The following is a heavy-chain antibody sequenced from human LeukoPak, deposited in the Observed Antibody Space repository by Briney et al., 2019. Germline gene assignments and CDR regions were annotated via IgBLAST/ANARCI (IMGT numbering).Heavy chain of an antibody. CDR3: ARVGSPHTDWFDP. CDR1: GYTFTSYY. D-gene: IGHD2-21*01. CDR2: INPNSGGT. J-gene: IGHJ5*02. V-gene: IGHV1-2*02. Sequence: PSASVKVSCKASGYTFTSYYMRWVRQAPGQGLEWMGWINPNSGGTNYAQKFQGRVTMTRDTSISTAYMELSRLRSDDTAVYYCARVGSPHTDWFDPWGQGTLVTVSS.